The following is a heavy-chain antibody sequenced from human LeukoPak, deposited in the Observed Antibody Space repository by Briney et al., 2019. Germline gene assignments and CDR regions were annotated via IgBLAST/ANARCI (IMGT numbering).Heavy chain of an antibody. CDR2: ISVSGGST. J-gene: IGHJ4*02. CDR3: AKDYKGVWLAYGSGSLESDY. D-gene: IGHD3-10*01. V-gene: IGHV3-23*01. CDR1: GFTFSSYG. Sequence: PGGSLRLSCAASGFTFSSYGMSWVRQAPGKGLEWISSISVSGGSTYYADSVKGRFTISRDNSKNTLYLQMNSLRAEDTAVYYCAKDYKGVWLAYGSGSLESDYWGQGTLVAVSS.